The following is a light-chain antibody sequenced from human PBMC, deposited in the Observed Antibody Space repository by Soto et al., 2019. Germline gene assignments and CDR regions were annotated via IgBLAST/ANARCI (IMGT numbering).Light chain of an antibody. CDR1: QNINNW. CDR2: DGS. V-gene: IGKV1-5*01. J-gene: IGKJ4*01. CDR3: QQYNEYLT. Sequence: DIQMTQSPSTLSASVGDRVTLTCRASQNINNWLAWYQQKPGKAPKLLIYDGSTLESGVPSRFSGSGAGTEFTLTISSLQSYDFAISHWQQYNEYLTVGGGSNVDIK.